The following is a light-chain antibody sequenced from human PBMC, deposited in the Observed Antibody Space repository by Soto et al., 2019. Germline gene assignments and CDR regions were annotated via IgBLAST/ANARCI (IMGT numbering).Light chain of an antibody. V-gene: IGKV1-5*03. CDR2: TAS. CDR3: QQYSSYSKT. CDR1: QSISSW. Sequence: DIQMTQSPSTLSASVGDRVTITCRASQSISSWLAWYQQKPGKAPKLLIHTASTLEGGVPSRFSGSASGTEFTLTISSLQPDDFATYYCQQYSSYSKTFGRGTKVEIK. J-gene: IGKJ1*01.